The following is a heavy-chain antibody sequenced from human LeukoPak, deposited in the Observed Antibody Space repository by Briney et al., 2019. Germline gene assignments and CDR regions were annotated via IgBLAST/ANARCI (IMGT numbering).Heavy chain of an antibody. CDR1: GFTFRSYG. V-gene: IGHV3-33*01. J-gene: IGHJ4*02. CDR3: ARGGSDTAMAHDY. D-gene: IGHD5-18*01. Sequence: PGGSLRLSCAASGFTFRSYGMHWVRQAPGKGLEWVAVIWYDGSNKFYADSVKGRFTISRDNSENTLYLQMNSLRAEDTAVYFCARGGSDTAMAHDYWGQGTLVTVSS. CDR2: IWYDGSNK.